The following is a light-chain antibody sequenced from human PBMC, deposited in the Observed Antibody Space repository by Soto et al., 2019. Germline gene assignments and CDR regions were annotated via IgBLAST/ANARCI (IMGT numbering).Light chain of an antibody. CDR3: QTWGTGIVM. V-gene: IGLV4-69*01. J-gene: IGLJ3*02. CDR2: LNSDGSH. Sequence: PVLTQSPSASASLGAPVKLTCTLTARHRTYAIAWLQQQPGKGPRYLMKLNSDGSHLKGDGIPERFSGSSSGAERYLTISSLQSEDEADYYCQTWGTGIVMFGGGTKLTVL. CDR1: ARHRTYA.